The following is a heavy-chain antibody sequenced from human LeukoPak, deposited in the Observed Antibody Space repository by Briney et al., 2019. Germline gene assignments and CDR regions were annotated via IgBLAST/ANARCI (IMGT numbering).Heavy chain of an antibody. CDR2: IKQDGSEK. Sequence: GGSLGLSCAGSGFTFSPYWMSWVRQAPGKGLEWVANIKQDGSEKYYVDSVKGRFAISRDNAKNSLYLQMNSLRAEDTAVYYCARDGDVSGYSGWGQGTPVTVSS. V-gene: IGHV3-7*01. J-gene: IGHJ4*02. D-gene: IGHD3-22*01. CDR1: GFTFSPYW. CDR3: ARDGDVSGYSG.